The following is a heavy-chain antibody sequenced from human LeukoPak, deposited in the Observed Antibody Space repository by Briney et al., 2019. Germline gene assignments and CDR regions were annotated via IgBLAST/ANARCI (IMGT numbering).Heavy chain of an antibody. D-gene: IGHD1-26*01. J-gene: IGHJ4*02. CDR3: ASTVPRPLRWELLYFDY. Sequence: KTSETLSLTCSVSGGSISSSSYYWGWIRQPPGKGLESIGTIYYSGDTYYNPSLKSRVTISVDTSKRQFSPRLSSVTAADTAVYYCASTVPRPLRWELLYFDYWGQGTLVTVSS. V-gene: IGHV4-39*01. CDR1: GGSISSSSYY. CDR2: IYYSGDT.